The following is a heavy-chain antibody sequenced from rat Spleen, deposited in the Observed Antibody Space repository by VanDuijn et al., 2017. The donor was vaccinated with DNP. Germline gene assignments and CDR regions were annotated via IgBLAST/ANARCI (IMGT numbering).Heavy chain of an antibody. CDR2: ISSGGNA. CDR3: TREEPRVLSFFSSLFDY. CDR1: GFSLTNYG. Sequence: QVQLKESGPGLVQPSQTLSLTCTVSGFSLTNYGVSWVRQPPGKGLQWVAAISSGGNAKYTSALKSRLSVSRDTSRSQAFLQMNSLQTEDTAIYFCTREEPRVLSFFSSLFDYWGQGVMVTVSS. V-gene: IGHV2S12*01. D-gene: IGHD1-8*01. J-gene: IGHJ2*01.